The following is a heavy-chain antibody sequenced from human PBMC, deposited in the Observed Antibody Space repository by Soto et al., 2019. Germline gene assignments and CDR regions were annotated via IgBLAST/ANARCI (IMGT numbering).Heavy chain of an antibody. Sequence: SVKVSCKVSGYTITELSMHWVRQAPGKGLEWMGGFDPEDGETIYAQKFQGRVTMTEDTSTDTAYMELSSLRSEDTAVYYCATRQRHSGYDQGTFDYWVQGTLVTVSS. CDR3: ATRQRHSGYDQGTFDY. CDR2: FDPEDGET. J-gene: IGHJ4*02. V-gene: IGHV1-24*01. CDR1: GYTITELS. D-gene: IGHD5-12*01.